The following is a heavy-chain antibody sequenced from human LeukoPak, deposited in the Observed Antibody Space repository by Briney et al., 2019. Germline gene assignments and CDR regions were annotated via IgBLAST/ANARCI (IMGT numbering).Heavy chain of an antibody. V-gene: IGHV3-53*01. CDR1: GFTVSGNY. Sequence: GGSLRLSCAASGFTVSGNYMSWVRQAPGKGLECVAVIYSGGDTYYVDSVKGRFTISRDKSKNTLYLQVNSLRAEDTAVYYCARDWDDGRAERPAWGQGTLVTVSP. D-gene: IGHD3-22*01. CDR2: IYSGGDT. CDR3: ARDWDDGRAERPA. J-gene: IGHJ5*02.